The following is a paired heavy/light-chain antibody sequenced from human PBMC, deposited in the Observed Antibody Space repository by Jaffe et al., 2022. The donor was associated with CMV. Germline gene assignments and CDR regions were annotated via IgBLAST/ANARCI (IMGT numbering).Light chain of an antibody. J-gene: IGKJ1*01. CDR1: QTVSSN. V-gene: IGKV3-15*01. Sequence: EIEMTQSPATLSVSPGERAILSCRASQTVSSNLAWYQQKPGQAPRLLIYGASTRATGIPARFSGSGSGTEFTLTISSLQSEDFAVYYCQQYNNWPPWTFGQGTKVEIK. CDR3: QQYNNWPPWT. CDR2: GAS.
Heavy chain of an antibody. V-gene: IGHV1-69*01. Sequence: QVQLVQSGAEVKKPGSSVKVSCKASGGTFSSSAISWVRQAPGQGLEWMGGIIPMLGTPNYAQKFQGRVTITADESTSTAYMELSRLRSEDTAVYYCASDFPLVDDNDSSGYYPWMYWGQGTLVTVSS. CDR2: IIPMLGTP. J-gene: IGHJ4*02. CDR3: ASDFPLVDDNDSSGYYPWMY. CDR1: GGTFSSSA. D-gene: IGHD3-22*01.